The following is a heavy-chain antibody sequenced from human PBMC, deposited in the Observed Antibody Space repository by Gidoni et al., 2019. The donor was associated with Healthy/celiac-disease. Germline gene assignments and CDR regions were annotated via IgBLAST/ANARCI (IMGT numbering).Heavy chain of an antibody. J-gene: IGHJ4*02. CDR1: GFTFSGSA. D-gene: IGHD1-26*01. V-gene: IGHV3-73*02. CDR3: TRPRWELVDGNEDY. Sequence: EVQLVESGGGLVQPGGSLKLSCAASGFTFSGSAMHWVRQASGKGLEGVGRIRSKDNSDETAYAASVKGRFNISRDDSKNTAYMQMNSMKTEDTAVYYCTRPRWELVDGNEDYWGQGTLVTVSS. CDR2: IRSKDNSDET.